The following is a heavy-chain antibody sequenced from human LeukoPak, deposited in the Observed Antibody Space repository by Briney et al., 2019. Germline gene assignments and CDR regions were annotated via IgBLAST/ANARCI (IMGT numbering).Heavy chain of an antibody. CDR1: GFTFSSYW. J-gene: IGHJ4*02. CDR2: IKQDESEK. D-gene: IGHD5-12*01. Sequence: PGGSLRLSCAASGFTFSSYWMSWVRQAPGKGLEWVANIKQDESEKYYVDSVKGRFTVSRDNAKNSLYLQMNSLRAEDTAVYYCARDGWLRLSSVSDYWGQGTLVTVSS. CDR3: ARDGWLRLSSVSDY. V-gene: IGHV3-7*01.